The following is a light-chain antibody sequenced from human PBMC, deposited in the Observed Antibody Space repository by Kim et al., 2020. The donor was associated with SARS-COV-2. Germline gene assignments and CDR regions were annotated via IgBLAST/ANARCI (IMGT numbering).Light chain of an antibody. V-gene: IGLV3-1*01. Sequence: SYELTQPPSVSVSPGQTAIITCSGNNLGDKNVCWYQQRPGQSPLLVIYEDIKRPSGIPERVSGSNSGNTATLTISGTQAMDEADYYCQAWDSSTVVFGRGTQRTVL. CDR2: EDI. CDR1: NLGDKN. J-gene: IGLJ2*01. CDR3: QAWDSSTVV.